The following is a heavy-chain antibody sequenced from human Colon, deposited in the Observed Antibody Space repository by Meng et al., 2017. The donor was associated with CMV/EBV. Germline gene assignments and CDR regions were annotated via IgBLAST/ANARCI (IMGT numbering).Heavy chain of an antibody. CDR3: ARDYGGNSDYYYYGMDV. Sequence: ASVKVSCKASGYIFTAYYIHWMRQAPGQGLEWMGWINPNSGGTNYAQKFQGRVTMTRDTSISTAYMELSRLRSDDTAVYYCARDYGGNSDYYYYGMDVWGQGTTVTVSS. CDR1: GYIFTAYY. CDR2: INPNSGGT. D-gene: IGHD4-23*01. V-gene: IGHV1-2*02. J-gene: IGHJ6*02.